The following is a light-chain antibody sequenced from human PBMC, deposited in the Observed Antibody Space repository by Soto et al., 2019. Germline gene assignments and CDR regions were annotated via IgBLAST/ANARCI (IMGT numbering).Light chain of an antibody. CDR2: AAS. CDR1: QSISSW. V-gene: IGKV1-5*01. Sequence: DIQMTQSPSTLSASVGDRVTITCRASQSISSWLAWYRKKPGKAPKLLINAASSLDSGVPSRFSGSGSGTEFPLTSSSRQPDDVASYCCQEYNSYSLTFGGGTKVVIK. J-gene: IGKJ4*01. CDR3: QEYNSYSLT.